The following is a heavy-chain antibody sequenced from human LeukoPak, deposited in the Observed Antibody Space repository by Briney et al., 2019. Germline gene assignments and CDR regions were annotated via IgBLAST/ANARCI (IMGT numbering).Heavy chain of an antibody. CDR2: IRSKAYGGTI. CDR1: GFTFSDYA. D-gene: IGHD4-17*01. CDR3: TRGGADYGDYDRFLAY. J-gene: IGHJ4*02. Sequence: PGRSLRLSCTGSGFTFSDYAMSWVRQAPGKGLEWVIFIRSKAYGGTIDYAASVKGRFTVSRDDSKNIAYLQMNSLKIEDTAVYYCTRGGADYGDYDRFLAYWGQGTLVTVSS. V-gene: IGHV3-49*04.